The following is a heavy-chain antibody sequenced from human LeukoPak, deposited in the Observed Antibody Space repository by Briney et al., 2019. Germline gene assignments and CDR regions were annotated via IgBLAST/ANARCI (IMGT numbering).Heavy chain of an antibody. CDR2: ISGSGGST. CDR1: GFTFSSYG. D-gene: IGHD3-22*01. V-gene: IGHV3-23*01. Sequence: GGSLRLSCAASGFTFSSYGMHWVRQAPGKGLEWVSAISGSGGSTYYADSVKGRFTISRDNSKNTLYLQMNSLRAEDTAVYYCAKDSRPTGLARGGYDSSGPWDYWGQGTLVTVSS. CDR3: AKDSRPTGLARGGYDSSGPWDY. J-gene: IGHJ4*02.